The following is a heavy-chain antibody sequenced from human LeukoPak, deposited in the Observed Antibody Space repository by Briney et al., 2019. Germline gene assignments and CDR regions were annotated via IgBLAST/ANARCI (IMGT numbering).Heavy chain of an antibody. Sequence: GGSLRLSCAASGFTFSSYEMSWVRQAPGKGLEWVSYISSSGSTIYYADSVKGRFTISRDNAKNSLYLQINSLRAEDTAVYYCARDVRYYYDSSGYYGIDYWGQGTLVTVSS. CDR2: ISSSGSTI. D-gene: IGHD3-22*01. CDR1: GFTFSSYE. CDR3: ARDVRYYYDSSGYYGIDY. J-gene: IGHJ4*02. V-gene: IGHV3-48*03.